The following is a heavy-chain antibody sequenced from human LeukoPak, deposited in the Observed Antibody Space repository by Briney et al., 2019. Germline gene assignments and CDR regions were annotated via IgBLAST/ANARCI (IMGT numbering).Heavy chain of an antibody. CDR1: GYTFTSFD. CDR2: VNPYNGNT. V-gene: IGHV1-8*03. CDR3: ARFRISTSSYYYMDV. Sequence: ASVKVSCKASGYTFTSFDLNWVRQATGQGLEWMGWVNPYNGNTGYAQKFQGRVTLTRNTSISTAYMELSSLRSEDTAVYYCARFRISTSSYYYMDVWGKGTTVTISS. D-gene: IGHD2-2*01. J-gene: IGHJ6*03.